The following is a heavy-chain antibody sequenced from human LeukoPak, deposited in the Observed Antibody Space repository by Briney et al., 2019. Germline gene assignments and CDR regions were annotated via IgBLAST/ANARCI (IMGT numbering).Heavy chain of an antibody. J-gene: IGHJ3*02. CDR3: ARDQQILGWLSVTAPDAFDI. V-gene: IGHV1-18*04. CDR1: GYTFTSYY. D-gene: IGHD3-3*01. CDR2: ISAYNGNT. Sequence: ASVKVSCKASGYTFTSYYMHWVRQAPGQGLEWMGWISAYNGNTNYAQKLQGRVTMTTDTSTSTAYMELRSLRSDDTAVYYCARDQQILGWLSVTAPDAFDIWGQGTMVTVSS.